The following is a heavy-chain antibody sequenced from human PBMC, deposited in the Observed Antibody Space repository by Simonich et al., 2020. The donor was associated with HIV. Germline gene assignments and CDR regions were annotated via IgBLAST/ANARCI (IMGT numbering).Heavy chain of an antibody. CDR3: ARRTGYDLDY. D-gene: IGHD5-12*01. CDR1: GGSFSGYY. J-gene: IGHJ4*02. CDR2: INHSGST. V-gene: IGHV4-34*01. Sequence: QVHLQQWGAGLLKPSETLSLTCAVSGGSFSGYYWTWIRQPPGKGLEWSGEINHSGSTDYNPSLKSRVTISVDTSKNQFSLKLSSVTAADTAVYYCARRTGYDLDYWGQGTLVTVSS.